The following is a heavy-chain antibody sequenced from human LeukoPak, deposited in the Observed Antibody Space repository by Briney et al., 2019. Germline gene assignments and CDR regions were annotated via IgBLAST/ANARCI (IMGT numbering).Heavy chain of an antibody. V-gene: IGHV3-48*01. J-gene: IGHJ4*02. Sequence: PGGSLRLSCAASGFIFSDYSINWVRQAPGKGREWVAYISSGSQNLFYAESVRGRFTISRDNAKNSVFLQMNTLRVEDTGVYYCARDWGSLYYFDYWGQGTLVAVSS. CDR3: ARDWGSLYYFDY. CDR2: ISSGSQNL. D-gene: IGHD3-16*01. CDR1: GFIFSDYS.